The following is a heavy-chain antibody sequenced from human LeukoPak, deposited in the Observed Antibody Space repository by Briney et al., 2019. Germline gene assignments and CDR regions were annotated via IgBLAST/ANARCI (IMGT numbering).Heavy chain of an antibody. D-gene: IGHD3-10*01. CDR3: ANTMVRGSYNMDV. CDR1: GYTFTMYY. Sequence: ASVKVSCKASGYTFTMYYIHWVRQAPGQGLEWMGMINPNDGATTYAQRFQGRVTMTRDMSTTTVYMDLRSLRSEDTAVYYCANTMVRGSYNMDVWGQGTTVTVSS. J-gene: IGHJ6*02. V-gene: IGHV1-46*01. CDR2: INPNDGAT.